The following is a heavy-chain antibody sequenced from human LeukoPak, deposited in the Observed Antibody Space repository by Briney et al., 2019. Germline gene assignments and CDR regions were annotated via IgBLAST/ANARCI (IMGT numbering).Heavy chain of an antibody. J-gene: IGHJ5*02. CDR1: GYTFTAYY. V-gene: IGHV1-2*02. Sequence: ASVKVSWKASGYTFTAYYRHWVQQAPGQGLECMGWINPNRGGTNYAQKFQGRVTMTRDTSISTAYMELSSLRSDDTAVYYCARDFLWFGEKSSVRSFEGIDPWGQGTLVTVSS. D-gene: IGHD3-10*01. CDR2: INPNRGGT. CDR3: ARDFLWFGEKSSVRSFEGIDP.